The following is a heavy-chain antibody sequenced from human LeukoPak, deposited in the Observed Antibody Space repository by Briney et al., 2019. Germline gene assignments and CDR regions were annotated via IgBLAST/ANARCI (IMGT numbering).Heavy chain of an antibody. J-gene: IGHJ6*02. CDR2: IYSGGST. D-gene: IGHD2-2*01. V-gene: IGHV3-66*01. Sequence: GGSLRLSCAASGFTVSSNYMSWVRQAPGKGLEWVSVIYSGGSTYYADSVKGRFTISRDNSKNTPYLQMNSLRAEDTAVYYCARWYCSSTSCYPQSYGMDVWGQGTTVTVSS. CDR3: ARWYCSSTSCYPQSYGMDV. CDR1: GFTVSSNY.